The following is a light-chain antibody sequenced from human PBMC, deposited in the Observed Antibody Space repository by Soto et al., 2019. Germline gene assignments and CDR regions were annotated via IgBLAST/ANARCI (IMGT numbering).Light chain of an antibody. Sequence: DIQRTHSPSSLSASVGDRVTITCRASQSISSYLNWYQQKPGKAPKLLIYAASSLQSGVPSRFSGSGSGTDFTLTISSLQPEDFATYYCQQSYSTPPWTFGQGTRLE. CDR3: QQSYSTPPWT. V-gene: IGKV1-39*01. J-gene: IGKJ5*01. CDR2: AAS. CDR1: QSISSY.